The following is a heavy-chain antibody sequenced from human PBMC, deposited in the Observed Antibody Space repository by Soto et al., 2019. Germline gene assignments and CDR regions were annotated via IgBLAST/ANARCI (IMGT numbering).Heavy chain of an antibody. Sequence: SETLSLTCTVSGGSISSGGYYWSWIRQHPGKGLEWIGYIYYSGSTYYNPSLKSRVTISVDTSKNQFSLKLSSVTAADTAVYYCARVGAAAGTYYFDYWGQGXLVTVYS. J-gene: IGHJ4*02. CDR1: GGSISSGGYY. CDR2: IYYSGST. CDR3: ARVGAAAGTYYFDY. V-gene: IGHV4-31*03. D-gene: IGHD6-13*01.